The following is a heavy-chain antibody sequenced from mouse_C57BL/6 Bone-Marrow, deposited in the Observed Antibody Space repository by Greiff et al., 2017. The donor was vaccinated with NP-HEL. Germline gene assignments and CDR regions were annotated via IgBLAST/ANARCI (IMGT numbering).Heavy chain of an antibody. D-gene: IGHD1-1*01. V-gene: IGHV1-64*01. CDR3: AFTTVVEDY. Sequence: QVQLKQPGAELVKPGASVKLSCKASGYTFTSYWMHWVKQRPGQGLEWIGMIHPNSGSTNYTEKFKSKATLTVDKSSSTAYMQLSSLTSEDSAVYYCAFTTVVEDYWGQGTTLTVSS. CDR1: GYTFTSYW. J-gene: IGHJ2*01. CDR2: IHPNSGST.